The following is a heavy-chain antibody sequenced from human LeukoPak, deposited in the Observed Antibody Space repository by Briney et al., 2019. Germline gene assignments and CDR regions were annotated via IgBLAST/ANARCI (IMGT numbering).Heavy chain of an antibody. J-gene: IGHJ3*02. V-gene: IGHV1-46*01. CDR3: ARGTATTVVTPEYAFDI. Sequence: ASVKVSCEASGYTFTSYYMHWVRQAPGQGLEWMGIINPSGGSTSYAQKFQGRVTMTRDTSTSTVYMELSSLRSEDTAVYYCARGTATTVVTPEYAFDIWGQGTMVTVSS. CDR2: INPSGGST. CDR1: GYTFTSYY. D-gene: IGHD4-23*01.